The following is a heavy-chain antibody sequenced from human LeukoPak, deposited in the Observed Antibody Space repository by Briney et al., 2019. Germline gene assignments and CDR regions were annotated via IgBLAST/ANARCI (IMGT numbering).Heavy chain of an antibody. Sequence: GRSLRLSCAASGFTFDDYAMHWVRQAPGKGLEWVSGISWNSGSIGYADSVKGRFTISRDNAKNSLYLQMNSLRAEDTALYYCAKDGTYCSGGSCYLAYFQHWGQGTLVTVSS. D-gene: IGHD2-15*01. CDR1: GFTFDDYA. CDR3: AKDGTYCSGGSCYLAYFQH. CDR2: ISWNSGSI. V-gene: IGHV3-9*01. J-gene: IGHJ1*01.